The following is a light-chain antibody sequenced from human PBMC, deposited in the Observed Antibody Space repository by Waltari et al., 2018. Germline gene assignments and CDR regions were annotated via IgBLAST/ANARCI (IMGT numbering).Light chain of an antibody. CDR2: GAS. J-gene: IGKJ3*01. V-gene: IGKV3-20*01. CDR1: QSVSSSY. CDR3: QHFGSSIFT. Sequence: IVLTQSPGTLSLSPGERATLSCRASQSVSSSYLAWYQQKPGQAPRLLIYGASSRATGIPDRFSGSGSGTDFTLTISRLEPEDFAVYYCQHFGSSIFTFGPGTKVDIK.